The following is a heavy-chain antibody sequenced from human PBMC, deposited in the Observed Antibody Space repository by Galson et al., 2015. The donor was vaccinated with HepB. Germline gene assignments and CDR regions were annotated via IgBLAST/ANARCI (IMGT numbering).Heavy chain of an antibody. CDR1: GFTFSHYA. D-gene: IGHD3-22*01. V-gene: IGHV3-30-3*01. Sequence: SLRLACAASGFTFSHYAIHWVRQAPGRGLEWVAVISFDESEKYHADSVKGRVIISRDNSKNTLYVQMNSLRPEDTAVYYCARASDSGFSKFYYYYLDVWGEGATVTVSS. CDR3: ARASDSGFSKFYYYYLDV. CDR2: ISFDESEK. J-gene: IGHJ6*03.